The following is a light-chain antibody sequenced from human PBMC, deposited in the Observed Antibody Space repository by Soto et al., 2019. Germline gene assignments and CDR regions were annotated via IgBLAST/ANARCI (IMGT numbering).Light chain of an antibody. CDR1: QSVSSN. Sequence: EIVMTQSPATLSVSPGERATLSCRASQSVSSNLAWYQQTPGQAPRLLIYGASTRATGIPARFSGSGSGTEFTLTISSLQPDDFATYYCQQYNSYSRATFGQGTKVDIK. J-gene: IGKJ1*01. CDR3: QQYNSYSRAT. V-gene: IGKV3-15*01. CDR2: GAS.